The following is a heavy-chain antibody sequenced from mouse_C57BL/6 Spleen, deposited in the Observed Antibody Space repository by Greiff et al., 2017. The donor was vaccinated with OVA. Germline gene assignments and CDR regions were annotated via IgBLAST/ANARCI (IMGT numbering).Heavy chain of an antibody. J-gene: IGHJ1*03. CDR1: GYSITSGYY. V-gene: IGHV3-6*01. D-gene: IGHD2-3*01. CDR3: ARFYDGYYGYFDV. CDR2: ISYDGSN. Sequence: VQLKESGPGLVKPSQSLSLTCSVTGYSITSGYYWNWIRQFPGNKLEWMEYISYDGSNNYNPSFKNRISITRDTSKNQFFLKLNSVTTEDTATYYCARFYDGYYGYFDVWGTGTTVTVSS.